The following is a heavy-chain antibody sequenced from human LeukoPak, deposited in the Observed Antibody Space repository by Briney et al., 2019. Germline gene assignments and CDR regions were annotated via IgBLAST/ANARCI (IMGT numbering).Heavy chain of an antibody. CDR1: GGTFSSYA. CDR2: ISYDGSNK. Sequence: SCKASGGTFSSYAMHWVRQAPGKGLEWVAVISYDGSNKYYADSVKGRFTISRDNSKNTLYLQMNSLRAEDTAVYYCARDLWIGEYFDYWGQGTLVTVSS. J-gene: IGHJ4*02. D-gene: IGHD3-3*01. CDR3: ARDLWIGEYFDY. V-gene: IGHV3-30*04.